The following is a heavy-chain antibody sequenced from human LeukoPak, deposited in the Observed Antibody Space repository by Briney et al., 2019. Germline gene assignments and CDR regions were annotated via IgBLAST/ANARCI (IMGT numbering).Heavy chain of an antibody. J-gene: IGHJ3*02. CDR2: ISSSGSTI. D-gene: IGHD4-17*01. V-gene: IGHV3-11*01. Sequence: GSLKLSCAASGFTFSDYYMSWIRQAPGKGLEWVSYISSSGSTIYYADSVKGRFTISRDNAKNSLYLQMNSLRAEDTAVYYCASPTVTLTDAFDIWGQGTMVTVSS. CDR1: GFTFSDYY. CDR3: ASPTVTLTDAFDI.